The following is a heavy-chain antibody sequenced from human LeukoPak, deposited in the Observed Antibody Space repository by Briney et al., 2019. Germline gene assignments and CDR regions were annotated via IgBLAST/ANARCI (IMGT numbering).Heavy chain of an antibody. CDR1: GFTFSSYA. D-gene: IGHD2-15*01. V-gene: IGHV3-30-3*01. CDR3: ASNPYSDGSSYFDY. J-gene: IGHJ4*02. Sequence: PGGSLRLSCAAAGFTFSSYAMHWVRQAPGKGLEWVAVISYDGSNKYYADSVKGRFTISRDNSKNTLYLQMNSLRAEDTAVYYCASNPYSDGSSYFDYWGQGTLVTVSS. CDR2: ISYDGSNK.